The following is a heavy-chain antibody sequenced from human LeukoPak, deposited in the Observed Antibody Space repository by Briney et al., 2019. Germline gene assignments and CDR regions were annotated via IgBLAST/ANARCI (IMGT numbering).Heavy chain of an antibody. CDR3: ARVRRQLRSVDY. J-gene: IGHJ4*02. V-gene: IGHV3-20*04. CDR2: INWNGGST. Sequence: PGGSLRLFCAASGFTFDDYGMSWVRQAPGKGLELISGINWNGGSTGYADSVKGRFTISRDNAKNSLYLQMNSLRAEDTALYYCARVRRQLRSVDYWGQGTLVTVSS. CDR1: GFTFDDYG. D-gene: IGHD6-13*01.